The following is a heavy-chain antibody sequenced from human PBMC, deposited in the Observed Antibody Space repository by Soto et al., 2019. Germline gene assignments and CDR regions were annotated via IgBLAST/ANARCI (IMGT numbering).Heavy chain of an antibody. Sequence: GASVKVSCKASGGTFSSYAISWVRQAPGQELEWMGGIIPIFGTANYAQKFQGRVTITADESTSTAYMELSSLRSEDTAVYYCARAIRDRHYYYYGMDVWGQGTTVTVSS. CDR1: GGTFSSYA. J-gene: IGHJ6*02. CDR3: ARAIRDRHYYYYGMDV. CDR2: IIPIFGTA. V-gene: IGHV1-69*13.